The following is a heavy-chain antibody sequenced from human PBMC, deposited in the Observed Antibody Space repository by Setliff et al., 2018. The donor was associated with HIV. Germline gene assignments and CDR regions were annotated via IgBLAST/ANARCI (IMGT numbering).Heavy chain of an antibody. V-gene: IGHV3-23*01. Sequence: QPGGSLRLSCAASGFTFSSYAMSWVRQAPGKGLEWVSAISGSGGSTYYADSVKGRFTISRDNSKNTLYLQMSSLRAEDTAVHYCARGEYGSGSGYEGLDYWGQGTLVTVSS. D-gene: IGHD3-10*01. J-gene: IGHJ4*02. CDR1: GFTFSSYA. CDR3: ARGEYGSGSGYEGLDY. CDR2: ISGSGGST.